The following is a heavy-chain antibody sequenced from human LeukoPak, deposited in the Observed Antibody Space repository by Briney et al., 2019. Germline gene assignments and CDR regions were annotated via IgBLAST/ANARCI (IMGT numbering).Heavy chain of an antibody. D-gene: IGHD3-10*01. CDR1: GFTFSSYA. J-gene: IGHJ4*02. V-gene: IGHV3-23*01. CDR3: ARGFGGAITLLDY. Sequence: GGSLRLSCAASGFTFSSYAMSWVRQAPGKGLEWVSAISGSGGSTYYADSVKGRFTISRGNAKNSLYLQMNSLRAEDTAVYYCARGFGGAITLLDYWGQGTLVTVSS. CDR2: ISGSGGST.